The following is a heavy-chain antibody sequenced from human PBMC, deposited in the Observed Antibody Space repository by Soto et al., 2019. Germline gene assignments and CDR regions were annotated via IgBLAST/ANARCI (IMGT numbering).Heavy chain of an antibody. CDR2: INPNSGGT. CDR3: ATSRGSITVAGEKEYYFDY. V-gene: IGHV1-2*04. J-gene: IGHJ4*02. D-gene: IGHD6-19*01. CDR1: GYTFTGYY. Sequence: QVQLVQSGAEVKKPGASVKVSCKASGYTFTGYYMHWVRQAPGQGLEWMGWINPNSGGTNYAQKFQGWVTMTRDTTITTAYMKLSRLTSDDTAVYYCATSRGSITVAGEKEYYFDYWGQGTLVTVSS.